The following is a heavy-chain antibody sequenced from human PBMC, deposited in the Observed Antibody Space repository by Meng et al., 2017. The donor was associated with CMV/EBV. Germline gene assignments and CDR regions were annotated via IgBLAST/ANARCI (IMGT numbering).Heavy chain of an antibody. CDR2: ISGSGGTI. V-gene: IGHV3-11*01. Sequence: GGSLRLSCAASGFTFDDYGMSWVRQAPGKGLEWVSAISGSGGTIYYADSVKGRFTISRDNAKNSLYLQMNSLRAEDTAVYYCARRSSSWYFDYWGQGTLVTVSS. CDR1: GFTFDDYG. CDR3: ARRSSSWYFDY. D-gene: IGHD6-13*01. J-gene: IGHJ4*02.